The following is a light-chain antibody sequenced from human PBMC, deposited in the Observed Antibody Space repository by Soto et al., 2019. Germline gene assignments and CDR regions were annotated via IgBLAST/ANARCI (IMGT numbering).Light chain of an antibody. Sequence: QSVLAQPASVSGSPGQSITISCTGTSSDVGAYDVVSWYQQHPGKAPQVIIYRGTKRPSGVSTRFSGSVSGNTASLTVSGLQAEDEAEYFCCSSAPESTYVFGTGTKVPS. CDR2: RGT. CDR1: SSDVGAYDV. J-gene: IGLJ1*01. V-gene: IGLV2-23*01. CDR3: CSSAPESTYV.